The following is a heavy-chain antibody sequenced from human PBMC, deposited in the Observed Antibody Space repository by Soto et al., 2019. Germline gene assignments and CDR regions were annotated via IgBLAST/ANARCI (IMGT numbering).Heavy chain of an antibody. CDR1: GFTFSSYS. Sequence: GGSLRLSCAASGFTFSSYSMNWVRQAPGKGLEWVSSISSSSSYIYYADSGKGRFTISRDNAKNSLYLQMNSLRAEDTAVYYCARDVGQDYDILTGLIYYYYGMDVWGQGTTVTVSS. CDR2: ISSSSSYI. V-gene: IGHV3-21*01. D-gene: IGHD3-9*01. J-gene: IGHJ6*02. CDR3: ARDVGQDYDILTGLIYYYYGMDV.